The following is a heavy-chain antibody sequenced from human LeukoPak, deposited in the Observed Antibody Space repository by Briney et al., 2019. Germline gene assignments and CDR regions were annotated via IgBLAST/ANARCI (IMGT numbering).Heavy chain of an antibody. CDR1: GYTFTGYY. CDR3: AVTTVTTVGYFQH. Sequence: ASVKVSCKASGYTFTGYYMHWVRQAPRQGREWMGWINPNSGGTNYAQKFQGRVTMTRDTSISTAYMELSRLRSDDTAVYYCAVTTVTTVGYFQHWGQGTLVTVSS. V-gene: IGHV1-2*02. D-gene: IGHD4-11*01. CDR2: INPNSGGT. J-gene: IGHJ1*01.